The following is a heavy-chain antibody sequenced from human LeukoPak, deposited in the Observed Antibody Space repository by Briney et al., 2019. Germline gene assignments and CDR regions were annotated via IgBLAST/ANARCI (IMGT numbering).Heavy chain of an antibody. V-gene: IGHV4-61*02. Sequence: PSETLSLTCTVSGGSISSGSYYWSWIRHPAGKGLEWIGRIYTSGSTNYNPSLKSRVTITVDTSKNQFSLKLSSVTAADTAVYYCARVAAAGIWYSGYYYYYYMDVWGKGTTVTISS. CDR1: GGSISSGSYY. J-gene: IGHJ6*03. D-gene: IGHD6-13*01. CDR2: IYTSGST. CDR3: ARVAAAGIWYSGYYYYYYMDV.